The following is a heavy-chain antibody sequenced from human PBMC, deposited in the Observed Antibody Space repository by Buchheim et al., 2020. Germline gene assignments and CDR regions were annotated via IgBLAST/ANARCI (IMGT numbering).Heavy chain of an antibody. Sequence: EIQLVESGGGLVKPGGSLRVSCAASGFTFRNAWMSWVRQTPGKGLEWVGRMKSKTDGETTDYAAPVKGRFTISRDDSKNTLFLQMNSLQNDDTAVYYCIPDWFSPLLEWLEDIDSDYWGQGTL. J-gene: IGHJ4*02. CDR1: GFTFRNAW. CDR3: IPDWFSPLLEWLEDIDSDY. D-gene: IGHD3-3*01. V-gene: IGHV3-15*01. CDR2: MKSKTDGETT.